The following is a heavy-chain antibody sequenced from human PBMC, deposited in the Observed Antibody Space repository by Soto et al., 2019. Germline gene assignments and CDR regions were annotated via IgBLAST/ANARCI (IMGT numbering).Heavy chain of an antibody. D-gene: IGHD4-17*01. CDR1: GDSISIGSYS. Sequence: QLQLQESGSGLVKPSQTLSLTCAVSGDSISIGSYSWSWIRQPPGKGLEWIGYIYHSGSAYYNPSLESRVILSVDRSANLFSLKFTSVTAADTAAYLCARGIQDYGRNRFFDYWGQGILVTVSS. J-gene: IGHJ4*02. V-gene: IGHV4-30-2*01. CDR2: IYHSGSA. CDR3: ARGIQDYGRNRFFDY.